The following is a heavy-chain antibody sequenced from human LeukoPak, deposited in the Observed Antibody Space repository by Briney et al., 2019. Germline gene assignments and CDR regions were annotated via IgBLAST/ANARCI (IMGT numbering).Heavy chain of an antibody. Sequence: PSETLSLTCTVSGGSISSYYWSWIRQPPGKGLEWIGYIYYSGSTNYNPSLKSRVTISVDTSKNQFSLKLSSVSAADTAVYYCARVGSSTSFYYMDVWGKGTTVTVSS. CDR1: GGSISSYY. J-gene: IGHJ6*03. CDR3: ARVGSSTSFYYMDV. CDR2: IYYSGST. V-gene: IGHV4-59*01. D-gene: IGHD2-2*01.